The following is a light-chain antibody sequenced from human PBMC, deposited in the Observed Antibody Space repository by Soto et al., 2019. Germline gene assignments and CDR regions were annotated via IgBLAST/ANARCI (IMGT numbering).Light chain of an antibody. CDR3: QQYDDLPIP. CDR2: DAS. J-gene: IGKJ5*01. Sequence: EIEMTQSPSSLFASVGDRVTITCQASQDISDFLNWYQQKPGKAPKVLIYDASNLQTGVPSRFSGRGSGTDFTFTISSLQPDDSGTYYCQQYDDLPIPFGQGTLLAV. V-gene: IGKV1-33*01. CDR1: QDISDF.